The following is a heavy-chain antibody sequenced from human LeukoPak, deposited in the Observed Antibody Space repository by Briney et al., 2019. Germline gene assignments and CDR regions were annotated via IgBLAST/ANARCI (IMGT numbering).Heavy chain of an antibody. D-gene: IGHD2-15*01. CDR1: GFTFSRYG. CDR2: ISSSSSTT. V-gene: IGHV3-48*01. Sequence: GGSLRLSCATSGFTFSRYGMNWVRQAPGKGLEWVSYISSSSSTTYYTDTVKGRFTISRDNAKNSQYLQMNSLRADDTAVYYCARDLCSSDSCSIDYWGQGTLVTVSS. J-gene: IGHJ4*02. CDR3: ARDLCSSDSCSIDY.